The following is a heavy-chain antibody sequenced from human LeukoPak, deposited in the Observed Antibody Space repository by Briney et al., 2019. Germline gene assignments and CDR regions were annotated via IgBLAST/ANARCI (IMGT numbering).Heavy chain of an antibody. D-gene: IGHD3-3*01. CDR1: GGSFSGYY. CDR3: ARTYAFWSGPNWFDP. Sequence: SSETLSLTCAVYGGSFSGYYWSWIRQPPGKGLEWIGEINHSGSTNYNPSLKSRVTISVDTSTHQFSLKLSSATAADTAVYYCARTYAFWSGPNWFDPWGQGTLVTVSS. J-gene: IGHJ5*02. V-gene: IGHV4-34*01. CDR2: INHSGST.